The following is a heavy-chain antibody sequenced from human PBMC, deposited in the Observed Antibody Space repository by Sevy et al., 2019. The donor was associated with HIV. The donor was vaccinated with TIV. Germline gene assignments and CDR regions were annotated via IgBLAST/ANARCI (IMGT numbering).Heavy chain of an antibody. CDR3: ATNTNYYDTSGRTPPHFQH. CDR2: ITSSNSAR. Sequence: GGSLRLSCAASGFTFNVYDMNWVRQAPGKGLEWVSHITSSNSARYYADSVKGRFTISRDNAKNSLYLQMNSLRDEDTAVYYCATNTNYYDTSGRTPPHFQHWGQGTLVTVSS. CDR1: GFTFNVYD. V-gene: IGHV3-48*02. J-gene: IGHJ1*01. D-gene: IGHD3-22*01.